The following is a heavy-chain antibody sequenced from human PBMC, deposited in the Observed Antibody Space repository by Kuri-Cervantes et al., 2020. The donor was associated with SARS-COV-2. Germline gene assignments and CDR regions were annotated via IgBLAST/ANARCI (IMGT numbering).Heavy chain of an antibody. CDR2: ISWNSGSI. Sequence: GGSLRLSCAASGSTFSSYSMNWVRQAPGKGLEWVSGISWNSGSIGYADSVKGRFTISRDNAKNSLYLQMNSLRAEDTALYYCAKPRAHYDILTGSTDFDYWGQATLVTFSS. CDR1: GSTFSSYS. D-gene: IGHD3-9*01. V-gene: IGHV3-9*01. CDR3: AKPRAHYDILTGSTDFDY. J-gene: IGHJ4*02.